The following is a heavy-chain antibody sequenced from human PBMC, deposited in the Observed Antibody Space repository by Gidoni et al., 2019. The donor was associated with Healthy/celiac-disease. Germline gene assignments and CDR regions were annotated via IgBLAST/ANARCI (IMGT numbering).Heavy chain of an antibody. J-gene: IGHJ6*03. CDR3: ASPRLSTDYYYYMDV. CDR1: GFTFSDYY. V-gene: IGHV3-11*05. Sequence: QVQLVESGGGLVKPGGSLRLSWEASGFTFSDYYMSWIRQAPGKGLELVSYISSSSSYTNYADSVMGRFTISRDNAKNSLYLQMNSLRAEDTAVYYCASPRLSTDYYYYMDVWGKGTTVTVSS. CDR2: ISSSSSYT.